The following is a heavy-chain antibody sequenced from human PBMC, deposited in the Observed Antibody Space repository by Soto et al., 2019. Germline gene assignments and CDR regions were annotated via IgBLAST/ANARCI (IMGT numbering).Heavy chain of an antibody. CDR3: ARERGGAIIVGVTGTFDV. CDR2: IIAILGKA. CDR1: GGTFSSYP. D-gene: IGHD3-22*01. J-gene: IGHJ3*01. V-gene: IGHV1-69*01. Sequence: QVQLVQSGAEVKKPGSSVKVSCKASGGTFSSYPISWVRQAPGQGLEWMGGIIAILGKANYAEKFQGRVTITADESTSTAYTELSSLRSEDTAVYYCARERGGAIIVGVTGTFDVWGQGTLVTVSS.